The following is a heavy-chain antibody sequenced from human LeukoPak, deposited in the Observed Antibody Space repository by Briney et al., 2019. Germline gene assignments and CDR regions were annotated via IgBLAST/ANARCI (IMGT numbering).Heavy chain of an antibody. CDR3: AREYPYYYDSSGYSPWYFDL. D-gene: IGHD3-22*01. CDR2: IYYSGST. Sequence: PSETLSLTCTVSGGSISSGDYYWSWIRQPPGKGLEWIGYIYYSGSTYYNPSLKSRVTISVDTYKNQFSLKLSSVTAADTAVYYCAREYPYYYDSSGYSPWYFDLWGRGTLVTVSS. CDR1: GGSISSGDYY. J-gene: IGHJ2*01. V-gene: IGHV4-30-4*01.